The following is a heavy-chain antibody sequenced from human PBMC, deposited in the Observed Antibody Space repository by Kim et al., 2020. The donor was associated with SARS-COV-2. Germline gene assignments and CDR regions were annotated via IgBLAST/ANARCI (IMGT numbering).Heavy chain of an antibody. CDR2: IGTAGDT. CDR1: GFTFSSYD. Sequence: GGSLRLSCAASGFTFSSYDMHWVRQATGKGLEWVSAIGTAGDTYYPGSVKGRFTISRENAKNSLYLQMNSLRAGDTAVYYCARGRGSGYSYGYGALHFDYWGQGTLVTVSS. CDR3: ARGRGSGYSYGYGALHFDY. V-gene: IGHV3-13*01. J-gene: IGHJ4*02. D-gene: IGHD5-18*01.